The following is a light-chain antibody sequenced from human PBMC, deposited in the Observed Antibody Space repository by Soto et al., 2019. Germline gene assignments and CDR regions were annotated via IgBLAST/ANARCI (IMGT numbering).Light chain of an antibody. CDR2: KTS. CDR1: QSINSW. CDR3: QQYKSFSLT. V-gene: IGKV1-5*03. J-gene: IGKJ4*01. Sequence: DIPMTQSPSTLSASVGDRVTITCRASQSINSWLAWYQQKPGKAPKLLIYKTSNLESGVPSRFSGSGSGTEFSLTISSLQPDDFATYYYQQYKSFSLTFGGGTRVEVK.